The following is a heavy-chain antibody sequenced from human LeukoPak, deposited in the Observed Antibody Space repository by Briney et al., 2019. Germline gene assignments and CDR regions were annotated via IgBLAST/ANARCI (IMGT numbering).Heavy chain of an antibody. D-gene: IGHD5-18*01. CDR1: GFTFSSYW. J-gene: IGHJ5*02. Sequence: GGSLRLSCAASGFTFSSYWMSWVRQAPGKGLEWVANIKQDGSEKYYVDSVKGRFTISRDNAKNSLYLQMNSLRAEDTAVYYCARDLNTAMVSGNWFDPWGQGTLVTASS. V-gene: IGHV3-7*01. CDR3: ARDLNTAMVSGNWFDP. CDR2: IKQDGSEK.